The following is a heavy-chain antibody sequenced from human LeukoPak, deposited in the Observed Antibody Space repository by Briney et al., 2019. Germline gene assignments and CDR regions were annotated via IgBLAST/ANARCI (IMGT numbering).Heavy chain of an antibody. CDR1: GFSFSSYA. CDR2: MSSSDDGR. V-gene: IGHV3-23*01. CDR3: ATEITPYYYMDV. D-gene: IGHD3-16*01. Sequence: PGGSLRLSCATSGFSFSSYAMSWVRQAPGKGLEWVSAMSSSDDGRYYAASVKGRFTISRDNAKNSLYLQMNSLRAEDTAVYYCATEITPYYYMDVWGKGTTVTVSS. J-gene: IGHJ6*03.